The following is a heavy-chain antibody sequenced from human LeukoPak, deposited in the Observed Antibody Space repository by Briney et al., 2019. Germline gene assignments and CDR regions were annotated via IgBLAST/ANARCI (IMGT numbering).Heavy chain of an antibody. CDR1: GASINSYY. D-gene: IGHD2-2*01. Sequence: SETLSLTCSVSGASINSYYWNWIRQSPGKGLEWLGNIHYRGTTNYNPSLKSRVTLSLDSSKSQFALKVTSVTAADTAVYYCARDLPPAPWNGMDVWGQGTTVTVSS. V-gene: IGHV4-59*13. CDR3: ARDLPPAPWNGMDV. J-gene: IGHJ6*02. CDR2: IHYRGTT.